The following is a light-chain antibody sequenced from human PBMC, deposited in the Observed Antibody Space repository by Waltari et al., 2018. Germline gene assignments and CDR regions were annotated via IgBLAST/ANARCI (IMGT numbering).Light chain of an antibody. CDR2: LNTDGGH. Sequence: QLVLTQPPSASASLGASVKLTCTLSSGHSSFVIAWHQQQPGKGPRYLMTLNTDGGHTKGDGIPDRFSASTSGAERYLTLASLQSEDEADYFCQTWGTGIVVFGGGTKLTVL. J-gene: IGLJ2*01. CDR3: QTWGTGIVV. CDR1: SGHSSFV. V-gene: IGLV4-69*01.